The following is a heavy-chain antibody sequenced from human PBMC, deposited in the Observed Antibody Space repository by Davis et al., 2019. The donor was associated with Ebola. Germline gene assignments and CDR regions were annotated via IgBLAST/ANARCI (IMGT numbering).Heavy chain of an antibody. CDR2: INPNSGGT. V-gene: IGHV1-2*04. CDR3: ARGPDIVLMVYAIPRRGFKGMDV. D-gene: IGHD2-8*01. J-gene: IGHJ6*02. Sequence: ASVKVSCKASGYTFTGYYMHWVRQAPGQGLEWMGWINPNSGGTNYAQKFQGWVTMTRDTSISTAYMELSRLRSDDTAVYYCARGPDIVLMVYAIPRRGFKGMDVWGQGTTVTVSS. CDR1: GYTFTGYY.